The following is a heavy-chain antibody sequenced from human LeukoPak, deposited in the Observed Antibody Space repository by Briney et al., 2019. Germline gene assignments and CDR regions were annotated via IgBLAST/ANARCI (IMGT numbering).Heavy chain of an antibody. Sequence: ASVKVSCKASGGTFSSYATSWVRQAPGQGLEWMGGIIPIFGTANYAQKFQGRVTITTDESTSTAYMELSSLRSEDTAVYYCARGDSSGWDGAYWGQGTLVTVSS. D-gene: IGHD6-19*01. CDR2: IIPIFGTA. V-gene: IGHV1-69*05. CDR1: GGTFSSYA. J-gene: IGHJ4*02. CDR3: ARGDSSGWDGAY.